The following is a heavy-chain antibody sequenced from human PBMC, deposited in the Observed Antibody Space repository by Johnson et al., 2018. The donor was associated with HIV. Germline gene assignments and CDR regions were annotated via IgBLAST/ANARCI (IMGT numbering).Heavy chain of an antibody. J-gene: IGHJ3*02. CDR1: GFTFSSYA. V-gene: IGHV3-23*04. CDR3: ARERGDMVRGGAAFDI. CDR2: ISGSGGST. D-gene: IGHD3-10*01. Sequence: VQLVESGGGLVQPGGSLRLSCAASGFTFSSYAMSWVRQAPGKGLEWVSAISGSGGSTYYADSVQGRFTISRDNSKNTLYLQRTRRRAEDTAVYYCARERGDMVRGGAAFDIWGQGTMVTVSS.